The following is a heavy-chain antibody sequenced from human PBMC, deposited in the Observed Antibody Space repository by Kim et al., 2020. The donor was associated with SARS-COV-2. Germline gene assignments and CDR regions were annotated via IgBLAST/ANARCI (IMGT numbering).Heavy chain of an antibody. Sequence: ASVKVSCKASGYTFTSYGISWVRQAPGQGLEWMGWISAYNGNTNYAQKLQGRVTMTTDTSTSTAYMELRSLRSDDTAVYYCARDSVDIVATDYYYYYGMDVWGQGTTVTVSS. CDR2: ISAYNGNT. D-gene: IGHD5-12*01. J-gene: IGHJ6*02. V-gene: IGHV1-18*04. CDR1: GYTFTSYG. CDR3: ARDSVDIVATDYYYYYGMDV.